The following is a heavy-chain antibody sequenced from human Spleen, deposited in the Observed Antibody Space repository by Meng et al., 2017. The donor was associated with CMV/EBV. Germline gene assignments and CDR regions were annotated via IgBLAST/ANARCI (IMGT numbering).Heavy chain of an antibody. D-gene: IGHD3-3*01. J-gene: IGHJ4*02. V-gene: IGHV1-2*06. CDR1: GYTFTGYY. CDR2: MNPKSGTK. CDR3: ARDPRDHYDSWTGYYVDF. Sequence: ASVKVSCKASGYTFTGYYIHWVRQAPGQGVEWMGRMNPKSGTKNYAQKFQGRVTMTRDTSISTAYMELSSLRSDDTALYYCARDPRDHYDSWTGYYVDFWGQGTLVTVSS.